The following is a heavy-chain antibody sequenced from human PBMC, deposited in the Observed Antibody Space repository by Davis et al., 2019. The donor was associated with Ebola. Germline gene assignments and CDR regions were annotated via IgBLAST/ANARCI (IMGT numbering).Heavy chain of an antibody. CDR2: IKEDGSDI. D-gene: IGHD1-26*01. Sequence: GESLKISCADPGLTFSRYWMSWVRQAPGKGLEWVASIKEDGSDIKYVDSVKGRFTISRDNAKNSLYLQMNSLRAEDTAVYYCARERGSGSYYFDYWGQGTLVTVSS. J-gene: IGHJ4*02. CDR3: ARERGSGSYYFDY. CDR1: GLTFSRYW. V-gene: IGHV3-7*01.